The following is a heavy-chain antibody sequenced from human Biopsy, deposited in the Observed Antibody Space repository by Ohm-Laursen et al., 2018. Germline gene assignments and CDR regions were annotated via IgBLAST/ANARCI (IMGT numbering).Heavy chain of an antibody. CDR2: VKSNANGGTT. CDR3: TEGIPGLSRSSDY. CDR1: GFTFSAAC. J-gene: IGHJ4*02. Sequence: SLRLSCAAFGFTFSAACMYWVRQAPGKGLECVALVKSNANGGTTEYPAPVDGRFSISRDDSRSTVYLHMSSLNTDDTAMSFCTEGIPGLSRSSDYWGQGTLVTVSS. D-gene: IGHD6-19*01. V-gene: IGHV3-15*05.